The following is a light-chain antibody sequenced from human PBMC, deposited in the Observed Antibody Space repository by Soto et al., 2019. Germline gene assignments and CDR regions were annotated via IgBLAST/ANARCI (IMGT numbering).Light chain of an antibody. CDR2: WAS. CDR3: QQYYTTPYT. V-gene: IGKV4-1*01. Sequence: DIVMTQSPDSLAVSLGERATINCKSSQSVLYSSSNKNALAWYQQKPGQPPKLLIYWASTRESGVPDRFSGSGSGQDFTLTISSLQAEDVAVYYCQQYYTTPYTFGQGAKLAIK. J-gene: IGKJ2*01. CDR1: QSVLYSSSNKNA.